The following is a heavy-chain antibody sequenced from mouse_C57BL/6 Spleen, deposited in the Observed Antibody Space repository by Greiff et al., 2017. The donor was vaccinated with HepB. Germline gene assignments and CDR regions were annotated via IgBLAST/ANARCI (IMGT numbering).Heavy chain of an antibody. J-gene: IGHJ2*01. CDR2: ISSGGSYT. CDR1: GFTFSSYG. Sequence: EVMLVESGGDLVKPGGSLKLSCAASGFTFSSYGMSWVRQTPDKRLEWVATISSGGSYTYYPDSVKGRFTISRDNAKNTLYLQMSSLKSEDTAMYYCARGEGYDYGLDDWGQGTTLTVSS. CDR3: ARGEGYDYGLDD. D-gene: IGHD2-4*01. V-gene: IGHV5-6*02.